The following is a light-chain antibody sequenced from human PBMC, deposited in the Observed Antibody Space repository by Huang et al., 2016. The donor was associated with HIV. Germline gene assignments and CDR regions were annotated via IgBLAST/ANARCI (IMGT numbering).Light chain of an antibody. V-gene: IGKV2-28*01. CDR1: QSLLHSNGRNY. CDR2: LGS. J-gene: IGKJ1*01. CDR3: RQARHTPPWT. Sequence: DIVVTQSPLSLPVTPGEPASISCRYSQSLLHSNGRNYLDWYVQKPGQSPQLRIYLGSTRASGVPDRFSGSGSGTEFTLKISRVEAEDVGVYYCRQARHTPPWTFGQGTKVEI.